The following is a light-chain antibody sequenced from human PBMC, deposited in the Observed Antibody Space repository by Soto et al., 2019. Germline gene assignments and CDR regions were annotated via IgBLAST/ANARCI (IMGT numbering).Light chain of an antibody. CDR1: SSDAGGYNY. V-gene: IGLV2-14*01. CDR2: DVS. CDR3: CSYAIYTTRQIV. J-gene: IGLJ1*01. Sequence: QSVLTQPASVSGSPGQSITISCTGTSSDAGGYNYVSWYQQHPGKAPKFMIYDVSNRPSGVSNRFSGSKSGNTASLTISGLQAEDEADYYSCSYAIYTTRQIVFGTGTKVTVL.